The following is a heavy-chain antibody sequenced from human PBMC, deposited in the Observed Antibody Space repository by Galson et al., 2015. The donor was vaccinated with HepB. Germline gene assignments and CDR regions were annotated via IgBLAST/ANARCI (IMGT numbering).Heavy chain of an antibody. CDR3: AREPRHYYDGSGYYHDAFDI. V-gene: IGHV3-21*01. Sequence: SLRLSXXXSGFTFRNYSMVWVRQAPGEGLEWVPCITSGGAYISYADSVRGRFTTSRDNTKSSLYLQMDSLRVEDTAMYYCAREPRHYYDGSGYYHDAFDIXGQGTRVTVSS. J-gene: IGHJ3*02. D-gene: IGHD3-22*01. CDR1: GFTFRNYS. CDR2: ITSGGAYI.